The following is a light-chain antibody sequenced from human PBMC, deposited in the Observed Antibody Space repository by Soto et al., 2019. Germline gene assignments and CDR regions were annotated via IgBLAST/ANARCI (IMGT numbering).Light chain of an antibody. Sequence: ETVMTQSPATLSVSPGERATLSCRASQRVSTNLAWYQQKPGQSPRLLIYRASTRANDIPARFSGSGSGTEFTLTISSLQSEDFAVYYCHQYNNWPPSFGGGTKVEIK. CDR3: HQYNNWPPS. CDR2: RAS. CDR1: QRVSTN. V-gene: IGKV3-15*01. J-gene: IGKJ4*01.